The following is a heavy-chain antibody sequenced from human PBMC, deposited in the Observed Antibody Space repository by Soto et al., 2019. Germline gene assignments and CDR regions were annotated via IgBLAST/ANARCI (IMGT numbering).Heavy chain of an antibody. CDR2: IYYSGST. V-gene: IGHV4-59*12. CDR1: GGSISSYY. Sequence: PSETLSLTCTVSGGSISSYYWSWIRQPPGKGLEWIGYIYYSGSTNYNPSLKSRVTISVDTSKNQFSLKLSSVTAADTAVYYCARGYRYSSSPRLDYWGQGTLVTVSS. D-gene: IGHD6-6*01. CDR3: ARGYRYSSSPRLDY. J-gene: IGHJ4*02.